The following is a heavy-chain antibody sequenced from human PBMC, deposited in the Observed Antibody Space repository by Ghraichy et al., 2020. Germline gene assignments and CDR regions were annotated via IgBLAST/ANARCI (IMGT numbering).Heavy chain of an antibody. CDR2: IYYSGST. V-gene: IGHV4-39*07. D-gene: IGHD6-13*01. Sequence: SQTLSLTCTVSGGSISSSSYYWGWIRQPPGKGLEWIGSIYYSGSTYYNPSLKSRVTISVDTSKNQFSLKLSSVTAADTAVYYCARDPGFPPGIAAAGLDYWGQGTLVTVSS. J-gene: IGHJ4*02. CDR3: ARDPGFPPGIAAAGLDY. CDR1: GGSISSSSYY.